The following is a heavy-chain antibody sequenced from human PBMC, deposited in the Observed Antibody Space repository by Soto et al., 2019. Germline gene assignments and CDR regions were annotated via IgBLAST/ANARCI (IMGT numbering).Heavy chain of an antibody. D-gene: IGHD3-10*01. CDR1: GFTFSNGR. CDR2: INIKTAGGTA. V-gene: IGHV3-15*07. Sequence: GGSVRLTCAASGFTFSNGRINWVSQAPRKGLERVVSINIKTAGGTADYAAPAKGRCAVSSDDSKYMVYRQMNSLKTENTGINYCSTDSYGSIIVVRIDYGDQGTVVT. CDR3: STDSYGSIIVVRIDY. J-gene: IGHJ4*02.